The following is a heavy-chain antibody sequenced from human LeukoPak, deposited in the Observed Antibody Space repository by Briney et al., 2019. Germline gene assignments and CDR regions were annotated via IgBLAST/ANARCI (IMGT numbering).Heavy chain of an antibody. J-gene: IGHJ4*02. Sequence: SETLSLTCTVSGGSISSYYWSWIRQPPGKGLEWIGYIYYSGSTNYNPSLKSRGTISVDTSKNQFSLKLSSVTAADTAVYYCARGDGYNWRYFDYWGQGTLVTVSS. D-gene: IGHD5-24*01. CDR1: GGSISSYY. V-gene: IGHV4-59*01. CDR3: ARGDGYNWRYFDY. CDR2: IYYSGST.